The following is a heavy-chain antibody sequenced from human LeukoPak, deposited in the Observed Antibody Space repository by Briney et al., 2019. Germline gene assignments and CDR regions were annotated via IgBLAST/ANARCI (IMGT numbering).Heavy chain of an antibody. CDR2: INHSGST. V-gene: IGHV4-30-4*08. D-gene: IGHD6-25*01. CDR1: GGSISSGDYY. CDR3: ARGGGYYYYYMDV. J-gene: IGHJ6*03. Sequence: SQTLSLTCTVSGGSISSGDYYWSWIRQPPGKGLEWIGEINHSGSTNYNPSLKSRVTISVDTSKNQFSLKLSSVTAADTAVYYCARGGGYYYYYMDVWGKGTTVTVSS.